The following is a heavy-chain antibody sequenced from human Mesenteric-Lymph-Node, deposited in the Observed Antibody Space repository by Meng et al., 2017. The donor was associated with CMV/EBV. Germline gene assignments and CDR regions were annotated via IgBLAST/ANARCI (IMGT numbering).Heavy chain of an antibody. Sequence: GESLKISCQDSGSNFSNYWIAWVRQMPRKGLEWMGIIYHGDSDTRYSPSFQGQVTISTDKSISTAYLQWSSLKASDTAMYYCARQAQAGNDYYYYYGMDVWGQGTTVTVSS. CDR3: ARQAQAGNDYYYYYGMDV. D-gene: IGHD1-1*01. CDR2: IYHGDSDT. CDR1: GSNFSNYW. J-gene: IGHJ6*02. V-gene: IGHV5-51*01.